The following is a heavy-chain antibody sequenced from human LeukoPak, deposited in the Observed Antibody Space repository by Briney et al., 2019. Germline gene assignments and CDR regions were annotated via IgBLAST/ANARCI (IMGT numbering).Heavy chain of an antibody. V-gene: IGHV3-15*01. D-gene: IGHD2-2*01. CDR1: GFTFSSYA. Sequence: MTGGSLRLSCAASGFTFSSYAMSWVRQAPGKGLEWVARVKSKVHGGTTDYAAPVNGRFTISRDDSENKLFLQMNSLKTEDTGVYYCSGHMTSADYWGQGTLVTVSS. CDR2: VKSKVHGGTT. J-gene: IGHJ4*02. CDR3: SGHMTSADY.